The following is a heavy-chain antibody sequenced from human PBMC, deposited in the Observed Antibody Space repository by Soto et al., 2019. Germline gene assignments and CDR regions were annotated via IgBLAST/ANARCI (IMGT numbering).Heavy chain of an antibody. CDR3: AKQTLRYFDWSRFDY. CDR2: IKQDGSEK. J-gene: IGHJ4*02. Sequence: GGSLRLSCAASGFTFSSYWMSWVRQAPGKGLEWVANIKQDGSEKYYVDSVKGRFTISRDNAKNSLYLQMNSLRAEDTAVYYCAKQTLRYFDWSRFDYWGQGTLVTVSS. CDR1: GFTFSSYW. D-gene: IGHD3-9*01. V-gene: IGHV3-7*03.